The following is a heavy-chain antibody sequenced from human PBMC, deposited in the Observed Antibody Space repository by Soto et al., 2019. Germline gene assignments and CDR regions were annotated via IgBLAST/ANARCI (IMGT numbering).Heavy chain of an antibody. CDR2: ISGSGGST. V-gene: IGHV3-23*01. D-gene: IGHD4-17*01. J-gene: IGHJ4*02. Sequence: VQLLESGGGLVQPGGSLRLSCAASGFTFSSYAMSWVRQAPGKGLDWVSTISGSGGSTYYADSVKGRFTMSRDNSKNTVYLQMNSLRAEDTAIYYCAKERQATTVTLPDYWGQGTLVTVSS. CDR1: GFTFSSYA. CDR3: AKERQATTVTLPDY.